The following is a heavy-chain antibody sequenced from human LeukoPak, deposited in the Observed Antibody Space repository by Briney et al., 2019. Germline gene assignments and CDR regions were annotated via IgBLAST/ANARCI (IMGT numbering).Heavy chain of an antibody. CDR2: ISGSGGST. CDR3: AKGELRSPYYFDY. D-gene: IGHD1-26*01. V-gene: IGHV3-23*01. Sequence: GGSLRLSCAASGFTSSSYAMSWVRQAPGKGLEWVSAISGSGGSTYYADSVKGRFTISRDNSKNTLYPQMNSLRAEDTAVYYCAKGELRSPYYFDYWGQGTLVTVSS. CDR1: GFTSSSYA. J-gene: IGHJ4*02.